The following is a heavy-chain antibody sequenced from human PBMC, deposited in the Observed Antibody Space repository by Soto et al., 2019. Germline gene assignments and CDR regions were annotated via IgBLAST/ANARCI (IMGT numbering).Heavy chain of an antibody. CDR3: ARDRDIAVAGTFDY. CDR1: GGTFSSYA. Sequence: SVKVSCKASGGTFSSYAISWVRQAPGQGLEWMGGIIPIFGTANYAQKFQGRVTITADESTSTAYMELSSLRSEDTAVYYCARDRDIAVAGTFDYWGQGTLVTVSS. D-gene: IGHD6-19*01. J-gene: IGHJ4*02. CDR2: IIPIFGTA. V-gene: IGHV1-69*13.